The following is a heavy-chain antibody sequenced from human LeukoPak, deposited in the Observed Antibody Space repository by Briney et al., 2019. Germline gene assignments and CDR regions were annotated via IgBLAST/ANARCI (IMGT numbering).Heavy chain of an antibody. CDR1: GFTFSSYW. CDR2: INSDGSRT. J-gene: IGHJ3*02. Sequence: GGSLRLSCAASGFTFSSYWMHGVRHAPGKGLVGVSRINSDGSRTSYADSVKGRFTISRDNAKNTLYLQMNSLRAEDTAVYYCARVGARLGAFDIWGQGTMVTVSS. D-gene: IGHD6-25*01. V-gene: IGHV3-74*01. CDR3: ARVGARLGAFDI.